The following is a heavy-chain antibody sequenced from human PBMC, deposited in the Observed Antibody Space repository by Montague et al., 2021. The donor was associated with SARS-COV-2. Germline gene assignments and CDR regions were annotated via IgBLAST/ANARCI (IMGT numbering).Heavy chain of an antibody. CDR3: PSLCDFYGSCSYKNSRFDP. J-gene: IGHJ5*02. Sequence: SETLSLTCTVSAGSISTNSYYWAWIRQPPGKGLDWIGWISYSGSTYFTPYLESRLSMSVATSQNPFSLKLGSVTAAATAVYYCPSLCDFYGSCSYKNSRFDPWGQGTRVTVSS. V-gene: IGHV4-39*02. CDR2: ISYSGST. D-gene: IGHD3-10*01. CDR1: AGSISTNSYY.